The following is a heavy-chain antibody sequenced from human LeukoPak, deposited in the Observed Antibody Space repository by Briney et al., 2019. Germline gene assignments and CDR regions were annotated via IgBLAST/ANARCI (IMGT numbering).Heavy chain of an antibody. V-gene: IGHV4-39*07. CDR3: ARDEGEGSPLDP. D-gene: IGHD3-16*01. J-gene: IGHJ5*02. Sequence: PSETLSLTCSVSGGSISSSSYYWGWIRQPPGKGLEWIGSIYYSGSTYHNPSLKSRVTISVDTSKNQFSLKLSSVTAADTAVYYCARDEGEGSPLDPWGQGTLVTVSS. CDR1: GGSISSSSYY. CDR2: IYYSGST.